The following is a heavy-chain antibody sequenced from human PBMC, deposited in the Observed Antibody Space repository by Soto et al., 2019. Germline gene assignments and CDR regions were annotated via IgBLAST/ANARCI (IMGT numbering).Heavy chain of an antibody. CDR1: GFTFSSYA. D-gene: IGHD6-19*01. J-gene: IGHJ4*02. V-gene: IGHV3-30-3*01. CDR2: ISYDGSNK. Sequence: GGSLRLSCAASGFTFSSYAMHWVRQAPGKGLEWVAVISYDGSNKYYADSVKGRFTISRDNSKNTLYLQMNSLRAEDTAVYYCARDSVAVAGFGYVDYWGQGTRVTVSS. CDR3: ARDSVAVAGFGYVDY.